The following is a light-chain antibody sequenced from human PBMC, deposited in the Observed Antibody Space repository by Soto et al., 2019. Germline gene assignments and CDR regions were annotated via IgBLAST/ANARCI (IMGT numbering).Light chain of an antibody. CDR2: GAS. CDR1: ESVSSNY. J-gene: IGKJ3*01. V-gene: IGKV3-20*01. CDR3: QQFNNYLFT. Sequence: ENVLTQSPGTLSLSPGERATLSCRASESVSSNYVAWYQQKPGQAPRLLVYGASSRATGIPDRFSGSGSGTDFTLTISRLEPEDFAVYYCQQFNNYLFTFGPGTKVDIK.